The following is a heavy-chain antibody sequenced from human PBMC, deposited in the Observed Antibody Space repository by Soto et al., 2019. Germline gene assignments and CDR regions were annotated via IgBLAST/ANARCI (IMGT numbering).Heavy chain of an antibody. Sequence: SETLSLTCAVYGGSFSGYYWSWIRQPPGKGLEWIGEINHSGSTNYNPSLKSRVTISVDTSKNQFSLRLSSVTAADTAVYYCARVGSQLADAFDIWGQGTMVTVSS. D-gene: IGHD6-6*01. CDR2: INHSGST. CDR1: GGSFSGYY. CDR3: ARVGSQLADAFDI. V-gene: IGHV4-34*01. J-gene: IGHJ3*02.